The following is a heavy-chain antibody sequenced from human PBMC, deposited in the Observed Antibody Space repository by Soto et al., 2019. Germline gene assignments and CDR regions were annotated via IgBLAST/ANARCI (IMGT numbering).Heavy chain of an antibody. V-gene: IGHV3-30-3*01. Sequence: GGSLRLSCAASGFTFSSYAMHWVRQAPGKGLEWVAVISYDGSNKYYADSVKGRFTISRDNSKNTLYLQMNSLRAEDTAVYYCARGVGDFWDSGAFDIWGQGTMVTVSS. J-gene: IGHJ3*02. D-gene: IGHD3-3*01. CDR2: ISYDGSNK. CDR3: ARGVGDFWDSGAFDI. CDR1: GFTFSSYA.